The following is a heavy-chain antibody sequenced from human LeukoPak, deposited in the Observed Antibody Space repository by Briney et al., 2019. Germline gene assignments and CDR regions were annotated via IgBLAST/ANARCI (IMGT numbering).Heavy chain of an antibody. CDR2: IYHRGTT. CDR3: ARPHQTGYSSSWSGEYYFDY. J-gene: IGHJ4*02. D-gene: IGHD6-13*01. Sequence: LETLSLTCTVSGYSISSGYYWGWIRQPPGKGLEWIGSIYHRGTTYYNPSLKSRVTISVDTSKNQFSLKVSSVTAADTAVYYCARPHQTGYSSSWSGEYYFDYWGQGTLVTVSS. CDR1: GYSISSGYY. V-gene: IGHV4-38-2*02.